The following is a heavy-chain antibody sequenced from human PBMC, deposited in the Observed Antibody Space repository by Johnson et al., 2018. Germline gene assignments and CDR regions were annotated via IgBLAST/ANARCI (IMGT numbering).Heavy chain of an antibody. CDR1: GFTFDDYA. CDR3: AQQSDGDYGAVGYGMEG. CDR2: ICWNSGSI. Sequence: VQLQEAGGCLVQPGRSXRLSCEASGFTFDDYAMHWVRDAPGKGLAWVSGICWNSGSIGYADTVTGRVTISRYNAKNSLSLQMNSLRAEDTALYYCAQQSDGDYGAVGYGMEGRCQGTTVTFSS. J-gene: IGHJ6*02. V-gene: IGHV3-9*01. D-gene: IGHD4-17*01.